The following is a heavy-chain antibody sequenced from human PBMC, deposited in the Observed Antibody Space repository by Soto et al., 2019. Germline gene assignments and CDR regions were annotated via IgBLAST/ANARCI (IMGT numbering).Heavy chain of an antibody. V-gene: IGHV3-48*02. D-gene: IGHD2-2*01. J-gene: IGHJ6*02. CDR2: ISSSSSTI. Sequence: EVQLVESGGGLVQPGGSLRLSCAASGFTFSSYSMNWVRQAPGKGLEWVSDISSSSSTIYYADSVKGRFTIARDNAKNSGYLQMNCRRDSDTAVYYCARGERPAYYYDGMDVWCQATTVTVSS. CDR1: GFTFSSYS. CDR3: ARGERPAYYYDGMDV.